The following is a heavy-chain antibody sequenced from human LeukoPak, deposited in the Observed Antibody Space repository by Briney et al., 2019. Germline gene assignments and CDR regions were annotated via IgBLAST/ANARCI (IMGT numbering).Heavy chain of an antibody. D-gene: IGHD6-19*01. J-gene: IGHJ4*02. V-gene: IGHV4-34*01. Sequence: PSETLSLTCAVYGESFSGYYWSWIRQPPGKGLEWIGEINHSGSTNYNPSLKSRVTISVDTSKNQFSLKLSSVTAADTAVYYCARDGEWLVPFDYWGQGTLVTVSS. CDR1: GESFSGYY. CDR2: INHSGST. CDR3: ARDGEWLVPFDY.